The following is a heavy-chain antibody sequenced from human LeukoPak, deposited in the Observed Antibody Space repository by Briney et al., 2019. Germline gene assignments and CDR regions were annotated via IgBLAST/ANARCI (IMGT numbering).Heavy chain of an antibody. CDR2: INAGNGDT. D-gene: IGHD2-8*01. CDR3: ARERGGVGGDCTNGVCPFGY. Sequence: ASVKVFCKASGYTFTSYGISWVRQAPGQRLEWMGWINAGNGDTKYSQKFQGRVTITWDTSANTVHMELSSLRSEDTAVYYCARERGGVGGDCTNGVCPFGYWGQGTLVTVSS. V-gene: IGHV1-3*01. CDR1: GYTFTSYG. J-gene: IGHJ4*02.